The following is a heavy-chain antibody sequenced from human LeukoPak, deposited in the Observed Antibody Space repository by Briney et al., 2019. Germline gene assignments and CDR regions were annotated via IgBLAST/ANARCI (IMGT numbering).Heavy chain of an antibody. V-gene: IGHV3-11*04. CDR2: ISSSGSTI. CDR3: AELGITMIGGV. D-gene: IGHD3-10*02. CDR1: GFTFSDYN. J-gene: IGHJ6*04. Sequence: GGSLILFCAASGFTFSDYNMRWIRQAPGKGLEWVSYISSSGSTIYYADSVRGRFTISTDNAKNSLYLQMNSLRAEDTAVYYCAELGITMIGGVWGKGTTVTISS.